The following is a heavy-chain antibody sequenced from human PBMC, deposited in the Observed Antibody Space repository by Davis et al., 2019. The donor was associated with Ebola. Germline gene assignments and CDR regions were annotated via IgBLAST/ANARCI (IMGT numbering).Heavy chain of an antibody. V-gene: IGHV4-61*08. D-gene: IGHD1-1*01. J-gene: IGHJ5*02. CDR3: ARANWNDWFDP. CDR1: GDSISRGVYS. CDR2: IDYSGFT. Sequence: SETLSLTCAVSGDSISRGVYSWTWIRQPPGKGLEWIAYIDYSGFTNYNPSLNSRVTISVDSSKNQFSLKMRYVTAADTAVYYWARANWNDWFDPWGQGTLVTVSS.